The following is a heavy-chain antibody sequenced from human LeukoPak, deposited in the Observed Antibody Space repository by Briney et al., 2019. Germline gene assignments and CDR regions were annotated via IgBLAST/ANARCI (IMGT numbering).Heavy chain of an antibody. J-gene: IGHJ4*02. CDR3: ARDASALY. V-gene: IGHV3-7*01. CDR2: IKPDGSEK. D-gene: IGHD6-19*01. Sequence: GGSLRLSCAASGLIFSKYWMTWVRQAPGKGLEWVASIKPDGSEKYYLDSVKGRFTISRDNARDSLHLQMNSLRDDDTSVYFCARDASALYWGRGTLVTVSS. CDR1: GLIFSKYW.